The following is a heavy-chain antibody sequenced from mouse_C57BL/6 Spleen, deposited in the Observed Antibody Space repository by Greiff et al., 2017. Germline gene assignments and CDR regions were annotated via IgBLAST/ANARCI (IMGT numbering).Heavy chain of an antibody. CDR3: ARKVLRYYFDC. Sequence: QVQLQQPGAELVKPGASVKLSCKASGYTFTSYWMQWVKQRPGQGLEWIGEIDPSDSYTNYNQKFKGKATLTVDTSSSTAYMQLSSLTSEDSAVYYCARKVLRYYFDCWGKGTTLTVSS. D-gene: IGHD1-1*01. V-gene: IGHV1-50*01. CDR1: GYTFTSYW. J-gene: IGHJ2*01. CDR2: IDPSDSYT.